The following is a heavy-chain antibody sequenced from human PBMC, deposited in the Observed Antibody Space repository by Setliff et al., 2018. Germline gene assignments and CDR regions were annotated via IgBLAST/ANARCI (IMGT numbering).Heavy chain of an antibody. V-gene: IGHV4-61*09. J-gene: IGHJ5*02. CDR3: PRERVVVGAPSWFDP. Sequence: SETLSLTCTVSGGSISSGTFYWTWLRQPAGKGLEWIGHIYSSGNINYNPSLVSRVTISIDTSKSQFSLRLSSVTAADTAVYYCPRERVVVGAPSWFDPWGQGTLVTVSS. D-gene: IGHD2-15*01. CDR1: GGSISSGTFY. CDR2: IYSSGNI.